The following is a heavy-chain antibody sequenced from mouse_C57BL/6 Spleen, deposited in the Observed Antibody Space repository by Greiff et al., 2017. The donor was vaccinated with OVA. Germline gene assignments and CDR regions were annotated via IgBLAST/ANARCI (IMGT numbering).Heavy chain of an antibody. CDR1: GYTFTSYW. CDR3: ARSRALFDC. CDR2: IYPSDSET. J-gene: IGHJ2*01. Sequence: QVQLQQPGAELVRPGASVKLSCKASGYTFTSYWMHWVKQRPIQGLEWIGNIYPSDSETHYNQKFKDKATLTVDKSSSTAYMQLSSLTSEDSAVYYCARSRALFDCWGQGTTLTVSS. V-gene: IGHV1-52*01. D-gene: IGHD3-3*01.